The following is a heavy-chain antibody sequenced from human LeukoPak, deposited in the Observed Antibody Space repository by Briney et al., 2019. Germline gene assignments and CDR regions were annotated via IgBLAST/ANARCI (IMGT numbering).Heavy chain of an antibody. CDR1: GYTFTGYY. CDR3: ARTSSSTTVFDY. V-gene: IGHV1-2*06. J-gene: IGHJ4*02. Sequence: ASVMVSCKASGYTFTGYYMHWVRQAPGQGLEWMGRINPNSGGTNYAQKVQGRVSMTRDTSMSTAYMELSRLKSDDTAVYYCARTSSSTTVFDYWGQGTLVTVSS. D-gene: IGHD6-6*01. CDR2: INPNSGGT.